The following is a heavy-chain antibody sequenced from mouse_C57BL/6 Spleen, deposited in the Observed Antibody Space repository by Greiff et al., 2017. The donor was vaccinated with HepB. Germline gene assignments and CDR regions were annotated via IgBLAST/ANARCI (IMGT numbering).Heavy chain of an antibody. J-gene: IGHJ3*01. CDR3: ARDGYYVLFAY. Sequence: EVQGVESGGGLVKPGGSLKLSCAASGFTFSDYGMHWVRQAPEKGLEWVAYISSGSSTIYYADTVKGRFTISSDNAKNTLFLQMTSLRSEDTAMYYCARDGYYVLFAYWGQGTLVTVSA. CDR2: ISSGSSTI. V-gene: IGHV5-17*01. CDR1: GFTFSDYG. D-gene: IGHD2-3*01.